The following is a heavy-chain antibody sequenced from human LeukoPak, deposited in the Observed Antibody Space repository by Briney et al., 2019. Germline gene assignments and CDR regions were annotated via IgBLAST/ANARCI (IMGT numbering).Heavy chain of an antibody. Sequence: SETLSLTCTVSGGSISSYYWSWIRQPPGKGLEWIGYIYYSGSTNYNPSLKSRVTISVDTSKNQFSLKLSSVTAADTAVYYCARDSGADYYESSGYYSRSPDAFDIWGQGTMVTVSS. J-gene: IGHJ3*02. CDR3: ARDSGADYYESSGYYSRSPDAFDI. V-gene: IGHV4-59*01. CDR1: GGSISSYY. CDR2: IYYSGST. D-gene: IGHD3-22*01.